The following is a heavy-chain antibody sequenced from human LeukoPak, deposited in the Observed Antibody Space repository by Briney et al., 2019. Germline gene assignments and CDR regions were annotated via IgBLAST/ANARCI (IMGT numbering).Heavy chain of an antibody. D-gene: IGHD6-19*01. Sequence: GGSLRLSCAASGFMFSDYFMSWIRQAPGKELEWISYISSNSKYTKYADSVKGRFTISRDNAKKSLYLQMNSLKTEDTAVYYCTTDRPYSSGWLNWGQGTLVTVSS. J-gene: IGHJ4*02. CDR3: TTDRPYSSGWLN. CDR2: ISSNSKYT. V-gene: IGHV3-11*05. CDR1: GFMFSDYF.